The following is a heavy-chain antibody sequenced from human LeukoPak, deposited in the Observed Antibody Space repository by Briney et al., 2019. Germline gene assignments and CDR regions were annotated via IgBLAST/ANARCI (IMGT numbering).Heavy chain of an antibody. CDR2: ISSSGSTI. CDR1: GFTFSDYY. Sequence: GGSLRLSCAASGFTFSDYYMSWIRQAPGKGLEWVSYISSSGSTIYYADSVKGRFTISRDNAKNSLYLQMNSLRAEDTAVYYCARSTGSELGWGVYVYYYYMDVWGKGTTVTVSS. D-gene: IGHD3-10*01. J-gene: IGHJ6*03. V-gene: IGHV3-11*04. CDR3: ARSTGSELGWGVYVYYYYMDV.